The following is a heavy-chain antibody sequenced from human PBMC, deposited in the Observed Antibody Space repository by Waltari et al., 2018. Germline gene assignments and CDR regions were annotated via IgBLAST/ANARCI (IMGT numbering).Heavy chain of an antibody. CDR3: ARDRGCSTTSCYLGDLYGMDV. Sequence: EVQLVESGGGLVQPGGSLRLSCVASGFTFSSYELIWVRQAPGKGLEWVSYISTSSSTIYYADSVKGRFTISRDKAKNSLYLQMNSLRAEDTAVYYCARDRGCSTTSCYLGDLYGMDVWGQGTTVTVSS. V-gene: IGHV3-48*03. D-gene: IGHD2-2*01. CDR2: ISTSSSTI. CDR1: GFTFSSYE. J-gene: IGHJ6*02.